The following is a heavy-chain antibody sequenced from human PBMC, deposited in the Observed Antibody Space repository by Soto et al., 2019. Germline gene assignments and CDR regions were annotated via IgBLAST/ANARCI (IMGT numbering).Heavy chain of an antibody. Sequence: SETLSLTCAVSGGSISSSHWWGWVRQAPGKGLEWIGEIYHSGSTNYNPSLKSRITMSVDKSKNQFSVNLSSVTAADTAVHYCVRDADETAIVPVPWLVWVRGTMVTVSS. CDR2: IYHSGST. CDR1: GGSISSSHW. CDR3: VRDADETAIVPVPWLV. J-gene: IGHJ6*02. V-gene: IGHV4-4*02. D-gene: IGHD1-1*01.